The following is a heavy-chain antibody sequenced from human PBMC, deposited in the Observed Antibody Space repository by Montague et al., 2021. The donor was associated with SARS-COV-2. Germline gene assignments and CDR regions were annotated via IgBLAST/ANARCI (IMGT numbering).Heavy chain of an antibody. CDR1: GGSISSGGYY. CDR2: IYYSGST. V-gene: IGHV4-31*03. CDR3: ARVRIPMIIVFTYFDY. J-gene: IGHJ4*02. Sequence: TLSLTCTVSGGSISSGGYYWSWIRQPPGKGLEWIGYIYYSGSTYYNPSLKSRVTISVDPSKNQFSLKLSSVTAADTAVYYCARVRIPMIIVFTYFDYWGQGTVVTVSS. D-gene: IGHD3-22*01.